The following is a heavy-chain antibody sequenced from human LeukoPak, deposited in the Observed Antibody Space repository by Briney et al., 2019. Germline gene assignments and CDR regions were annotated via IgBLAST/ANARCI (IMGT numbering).Heavy chain of an antibody. D-gene: IGHD4-11*01. CDR2: IKQDGSEK. Sequence: PGGSLRLSCAAYGFTFSIYWMSWVRQAPGKGLEWVANIKQDGSEKYYVDSVKGRFTISRDNAKNSLYLQMNSLRAEDTAVYYCARGSLHDYIFGYWGQGTLVTVSS. CDR1: GFTFSIYW. CDR3: ARGSLHDYIFGY. J-gene: IGHJ4*02. V-gene: IGHV3-7*01.